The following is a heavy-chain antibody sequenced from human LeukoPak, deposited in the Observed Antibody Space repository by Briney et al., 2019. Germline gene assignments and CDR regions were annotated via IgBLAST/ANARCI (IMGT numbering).Heavy chain of an antibody. Sequence: SETLSLTCTVSGGSISSSSYYWGWIRQPPGKGLEWIGSIYYSGSTYYNPSLKSRVTISVDTSKNQFSLKLSSVTAADTAVYYYARDDPDYYDSSGYRKYFQHWGQGTLVTVSS. V-gene: IGHV4-39*07. D-gene: IGHD3-22*01. CDR3: ARDDPDYYDSSGYRKYFQH. CDR1: GGSISSSSYY. J-gene: IGHJ1*01. CDR2: IYYSGST.